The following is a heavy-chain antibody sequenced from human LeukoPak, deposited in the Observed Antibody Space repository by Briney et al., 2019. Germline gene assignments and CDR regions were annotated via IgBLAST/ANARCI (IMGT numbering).Heavy chain of an antibody. D-gene: IGHD1-7*01. V-gene: IGHV3-30-3*01. Sequence: GRSLRLSCAASGFTFSSYAMHWVRQAPGKGLEWVAVISYDGSNKYYADSVKGRFTISRDNSKNTLYLQMNSLRAEDTAVYYCARDGSVGGTGTIHCPRYWGQGTLVTVSS. CDR3: ARDGSVGGTGTIHCPRY. J-gene: IGHJ4*02. CDR2: ISYDGSNK. CDR1: GFTFSSYA.